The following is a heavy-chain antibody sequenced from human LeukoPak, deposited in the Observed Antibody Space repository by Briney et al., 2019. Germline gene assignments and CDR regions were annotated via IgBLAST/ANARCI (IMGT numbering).Heavy chain of an antibody. CDR2: IYNGGST. D-gene: IGHD2-2*01. Sequence: PGGSLRLSCAASGFTVSSNYMSWVRQAPGKGLEWVSVIYNGGSTYYAGSVKGRFTVSRDNSKNTLYLLMNSLRAEDTALYYCARGGEYQLPLDSWGQGTLVTVYS. CDR1: GFTVSSNY. V-gene: IGHV3-53*01. J-gene: IGHJ4*02. CDR3: ARGGEYQLPLDS.